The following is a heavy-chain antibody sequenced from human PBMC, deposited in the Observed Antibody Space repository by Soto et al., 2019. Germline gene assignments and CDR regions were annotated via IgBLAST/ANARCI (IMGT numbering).Heavy chain of an antibody. J-gene: IGHJ3*02. V-gene: IGHV1-69*05. CDR3: AREGGSGYDPSAFDI. Sequence: SVKVSCKASGGTFSSYAISWVRQAPGQRLEWMGGIIPIYGTANYAQKFQGRVTITRDTSAGTAYMELSSLRSEDTAVYYCAREGGSGYDPSAFDIWGQGTMVTVSS. CDR2: IIPIYGTA. CDR1: GGTFSSYA. D-gene: IGHD5-12*01.